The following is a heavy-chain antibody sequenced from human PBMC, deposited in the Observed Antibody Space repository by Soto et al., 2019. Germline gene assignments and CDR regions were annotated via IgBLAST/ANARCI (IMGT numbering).Heavy chain of an antibody. D-gene: IGHD3-22*01. CDR2: ISAYNGNT. Sequence: GASVKVSCKASGYTFTSYGISWVRQAPGQGLEWMGWISAYNGNTNYAQKLQGRVTMTADTSTSTAYVELRSLRSDDTAVYYCVRDPSSGYRSFDYWGQGTLVTVSS. CDR1: GYTFTSYG. V-gene: IGHV1-18*01. J-gene: IGHJ4*02. CDR3: VRDPSSGYRSFDY.